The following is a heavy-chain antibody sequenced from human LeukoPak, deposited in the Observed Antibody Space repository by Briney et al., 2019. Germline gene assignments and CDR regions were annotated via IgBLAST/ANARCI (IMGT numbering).Heavy chain of an antibody. CDR3: ARVRGLRYFDWLSVPFDS. V-gene: IGHV1-8*01. Sequence: GASVKVSCKASGYTFTSYDINWVRQATGQGLEWMGWMNPNSGNTGYAQKFQGRVTMTRNTSISTAYMELSSLRSEDTAVYYCARVRGLRYFDWLSVPFDSWGQGTLVTVSS. J-gene: IGHJ4*02. CDR1: GYTFTSYD. CDR2: MNPNSGNT. D-gene: IGHD3-9*01.